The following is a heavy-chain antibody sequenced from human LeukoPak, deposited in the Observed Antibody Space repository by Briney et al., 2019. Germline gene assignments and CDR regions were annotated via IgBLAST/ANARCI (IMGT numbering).Heavy chain of an antibody. D-gene: IGHD2-15*01. J-gene: IGHJ5*02. CDR2: IYHSGST. V-gene: IGHV4-39*07. CDR1: GVSISSSNSY. CDR3: ARDARGGYCSGGSCKSHPYNWFDP. Sequence: SETLSLTCAVSGVSISSSNSYWGWIRQPPGKGLEWIGSIYHSGSTYYNPSLKSRVTISVDTSKNQFSLKLSSVTAADTAVYYCARDARGGYCSGGSCKSHPYNWFDPWGQGTLVTVSS.